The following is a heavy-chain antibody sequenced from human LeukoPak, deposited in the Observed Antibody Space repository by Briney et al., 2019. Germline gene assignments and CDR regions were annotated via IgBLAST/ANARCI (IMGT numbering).Heavy chain of an antibody. V-gene: IGHV1-3*01. J-gene: IGHJ6*02. D-gene: IGHD4-11*01. CDR1: GYTFTSYA. Sequence: ASVKVSRKASGYTFTSYAMHWVRQAPGQRLEWMGWINAGNGNTKYSQKFQGRVTITRDTSASTAYMELSSLRSEDTAVYYCATDYSNCYGMDVWGQGTTVTASS. CDR3: ATDYSNCYGMDV. CDR2: INAGNGNT.